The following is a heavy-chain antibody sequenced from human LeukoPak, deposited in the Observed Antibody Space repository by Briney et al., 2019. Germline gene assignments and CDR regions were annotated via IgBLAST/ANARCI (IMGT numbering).Heavy chain of an antibody. D-gene: IGHD3-22*01. J-gene: IGHJ3*01. V-gene: IGHV1-18*04. CDR1: GYTFTSYY. Sequence: ASVKVSCKASGYTFTSYYMHWVRQAPGQGLEWMGWISAYNGNTNYAQKLQGRVTMTTDTSTSTAYMELRSLRSDDTAVYYCARDRADYYDSSGPQSAWGQGTMVTVSS. CDR2: ISAYNGNT. CDR3: ARDRADYYDSSGPQSA.